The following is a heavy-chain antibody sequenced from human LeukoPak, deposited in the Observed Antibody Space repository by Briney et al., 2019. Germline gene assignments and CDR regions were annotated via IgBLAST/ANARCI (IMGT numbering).Heavy chain of an antibody. CDR3: AKVRDTRDWYKDAFDI. D-gene: IGHD6-19*01. V-gene: IGHV3-23*01. J-gene: IGHJ3*02. CDR2: ITGTGGST. Sequence: GGSLRLSCAASGFTFSSYAMSWVRQAPGKGLEWVSAITGTGGSTYHVASVEGRFTVSRDNSKNTLYLQMSSLRAEDTAMYYCAKVRDTRDWYKDAFDIWGQGTRVTVSS. CDR1: GFTFSSYA.